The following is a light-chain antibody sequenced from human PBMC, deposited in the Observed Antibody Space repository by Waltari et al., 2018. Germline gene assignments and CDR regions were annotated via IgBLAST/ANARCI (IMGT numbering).Light chain of an antibody. CDR2: AVT. Sequence: QSGLAQPASASGSPGQSITITCTGTSSDVGNYNLVSWYQQRPGKAPTLLIYAVTKRVPGTSDLFSASKSGNTASLSISGLQAQEDEADYYCCSYVGRGTYVFGTGTKVTV. CDR3: CSYVGRGTYV. CDR1: SSDVGNYNL. V-gene: IGLV2-23*02. J-gene: IGLJ1*01.